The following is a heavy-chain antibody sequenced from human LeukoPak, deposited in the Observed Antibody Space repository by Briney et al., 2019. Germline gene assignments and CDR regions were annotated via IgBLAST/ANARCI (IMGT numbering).Heavy chain of an antibody. CDR2: IYSGGST. V-gene: IGHV3-66*01. D-gene: IGHD3-3*01. CDR3: ARDFVYYYGMDV. J-gene: IGHJ6*02. CDR1: GFTVSSNY. Sequence: PGGSLRLSCAASGFTVSSNYMSWVRQAPGKGLEWVSVIYSGGSTYYADSVKGRFTISRDNSKNTLYLQMNSLRAEDTAVYYCARDFVYYYGMDVWGQGTTVTVSS.